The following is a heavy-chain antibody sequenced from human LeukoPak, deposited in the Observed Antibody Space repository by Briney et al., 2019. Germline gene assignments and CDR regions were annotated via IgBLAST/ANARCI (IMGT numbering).Heavy chain of an antibody. V-gene: IGHV1-2*02. Sequence: GASVKVSCKASGYTFTSYGISWVRQAPGQGLEWMGWINPNSGGTNYAQKFQGRVTMTRDTSISTAYMELSRLRSDDTAVYYCARGPLDYGSGSYYNIQNPYYYYYYMDVWGKGTTVTISS. CDR2: INPNSGGT. CDR3: ARGPLDYGSGSYYNIQNPYYYYYYMDV. J-gene: IGHJ6*03. D-gene: IGHD3-10*01. CDR1: GYTFTSYG.